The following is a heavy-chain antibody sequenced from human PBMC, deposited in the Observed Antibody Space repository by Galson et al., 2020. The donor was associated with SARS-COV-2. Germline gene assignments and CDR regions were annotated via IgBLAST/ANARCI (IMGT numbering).Heavy chain of an antibody. CDR2: ISNTGSII. CDR1: GFTFSDYY. Sequence: TGGSLRLSCIGSGFTFSDYYMHWIRQTPGKGLEWVSSISNTGSIIYHAVSLKGRFTVSRDNGKKSLFLQMNSLRVEDTAVYYCAGHYGVVRDYFYYYGLDVWGQGTTVTVSS. CDR3: AGHYGVVRDYFYYYGLDV. V-gene: IGHV3-11*01. D-gene: IGHD3-3*01. J-gene: IGHJ6*02.